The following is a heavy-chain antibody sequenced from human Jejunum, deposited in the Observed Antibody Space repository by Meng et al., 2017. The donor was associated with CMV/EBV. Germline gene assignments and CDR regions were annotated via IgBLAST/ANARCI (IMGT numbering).Heavy chain of an antibody. Sequence: QVQLQESGPELVKPSQTLSRTCTVSGDSVTSGTDDWGWIRRPAGKGLEWIGHISPAGRIEYNPSLKSRVTISIDTSRNHFSLSVTSVTAADTAVYYCVRQFGSWGQGTLVTVSS. V-gene: IGHV4-61*02. D-gene: IGHD3-10*01. CDR3: VRQFGS. CDR2: ISPAGRI. J-gene: IGHJ4*02. CDR1: GDSVTSGTDD.